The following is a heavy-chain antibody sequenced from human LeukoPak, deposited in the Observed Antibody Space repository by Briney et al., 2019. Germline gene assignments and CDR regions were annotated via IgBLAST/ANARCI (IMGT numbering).Heavy chain of an antibody. CDR2: IRSKPNSYAT. V-gene: IGHV3-73*01. Sequence: GGSLRLSCAASGFTFSGSSMHWVRQASGKGLEWIGRIRSKPNSYATSYAASVTGRFTISRDDSKNTAYLQMNSLKTEDTAVYYCTRHWDVEGTNYFDYWGQGTLVTVSS. J-gene: IGHJ4*02. D-gene: IGHD2-21*02. CDR3: TRHWDVEGTNYFDY. CDR1: GFTFSGSS.